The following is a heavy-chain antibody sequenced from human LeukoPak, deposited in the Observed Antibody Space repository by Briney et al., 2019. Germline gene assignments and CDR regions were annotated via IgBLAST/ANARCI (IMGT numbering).Heavy chain of an antibody. D-gene: IGHD5-18*01. J-gene: IGHJ4*02. V-gene: IGHV4-4*02. CDR3: ARGGYSYGRYYFDY. CDR2: IYHSGST. Sequence: PSETLSLTCAVSGGSISSSNWWSWVRQPPGKGLEWIGEIYHSGSTNYNPSLKSRVTISVDTSKNQFSLKLSSVTAADTAVYYCARGGYSYGRYYFDYWGQGTLVTVSS. CDR1: GGSISSSNW.